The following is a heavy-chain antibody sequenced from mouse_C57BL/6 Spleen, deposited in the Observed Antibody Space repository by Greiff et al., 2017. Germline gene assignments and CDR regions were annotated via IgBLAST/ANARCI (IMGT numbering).Heavy chain of an antibody. Sequence: DVKLVESGGGLVKPGGSLKLSCAASGFTFSSYAMSWVRQTPEKRLEWVATISDGGSYTYYPDNVKGRFTISRDNAKNNLYLQMSHLKSEDTAMYYCARDRFYDGRYFDVWGTGTTVTVSS. V-gene: IGHV5-4*01. CDR3: ARDRFYDGRYFDV. D-gene: IGHD2-3*01. CDR1: GFTFSSYA. CDR2: ISDGGSYT. J-gene: IGHJ1*03.